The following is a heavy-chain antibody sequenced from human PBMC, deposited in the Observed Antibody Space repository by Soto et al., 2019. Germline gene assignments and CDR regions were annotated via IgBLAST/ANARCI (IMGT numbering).Heavy chain of an antibody. CDR1: GGTFSSYT. CDR3: ARGGSRNDYIWGSYHMDV. J-gene: IGHJ6*03. D-gene: IGHD3-16*01. V-gene: IGHV1-69*02. CDR2: IIPILGIA. Sequence: GASVKVSCKASGGTFSSYTISWVRQAPGQWLEWMGRIIPILGIANYAQKFQGRVTITADKSTSTAYMELSSLRSEDTAVYYCARGGSRNDYIWGSYHMDVWGKGTTVTVSS.